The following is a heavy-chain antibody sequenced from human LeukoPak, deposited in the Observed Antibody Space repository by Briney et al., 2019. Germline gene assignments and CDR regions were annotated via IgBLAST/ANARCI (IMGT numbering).Heavy chain of an antibody. CDR3: ARPYQDYGDYWYFDL. CDR2: IYYRGTT. D-gene: IGHD4-17*01. V-gene: IGHV4-39*01. J-gene: IGHJ2*01. Sequence: SETLSLTCTVPGGSISISSFWGWIRQSPGRGLEWIATIYYRGTTFYNPSLKSRVTISLDTSKNQSSLKLSSATAADTAVYFCARPYQDYGDYWYFDLWGRGTLVTVSS. CDR1: GGSISISSF.